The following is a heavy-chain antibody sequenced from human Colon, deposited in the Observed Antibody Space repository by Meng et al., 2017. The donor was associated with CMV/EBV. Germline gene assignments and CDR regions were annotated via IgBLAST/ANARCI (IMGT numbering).Heavy chain of an antibody. Sequence: GYTCTSYAMHWVRQAPRQRLEWMGWIRAGNGDTKYSQKFPGRLTITSDTSASTAYMELSSLRAEDTAIYFCARVPVGTSRYYTSDYWGQGTLVTVSS. CDR1: GYTCTSYA. J-gene: IGHJ4*02. CDR2: IRAGNGDT. V-gene: IGHV1-3*01. D-gene: IGHD3-3*01. CDR3: ARVPVGTSRYYTSDY.